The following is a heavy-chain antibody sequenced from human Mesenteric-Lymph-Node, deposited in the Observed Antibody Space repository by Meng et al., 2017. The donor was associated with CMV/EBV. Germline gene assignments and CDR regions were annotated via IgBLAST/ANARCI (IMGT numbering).Heavy chain of an antibody. CDR3: ARHQRWLKSEGGFNY. D-gene: IGHD4-23*01. CDR2: INHSGST. V-gene: IGHV4-34*01. Sequence: HLHQLGAGLLKPSETLSLTVTAYGGSVSGFDWSWIRQPPGKGLEWIGEINHSGSTNYNPSLKSRVTISVDTSKNQFSLKLSSVTAADTAVYYCARHQRWLKSEGGFNYWGQGTLVTVSS. J-gene: IGHJ4*02. CDR1: GGSVSGFD.